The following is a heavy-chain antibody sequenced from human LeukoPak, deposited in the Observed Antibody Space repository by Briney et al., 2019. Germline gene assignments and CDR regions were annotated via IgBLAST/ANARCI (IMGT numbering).Heavy chain of an antibody. D-gene: IGHD3-22*01. CDR3: ARGPTDPPSGYNPENWFDP. CDR1: GGSISSSNW. CDR2: IYHSGST. Sequence: NPSGTLSLTCAVSGGSISSSNWWSWVRQPPGKGLEWIGEIYHSGSTNYNPSLKSRVTISVDKSKNQFSLKLSSVTAADTAVYYCARGPTDPPSGYNPENWFDPWGQGTLVTVSS. J-gene: IGHJ5*02. V-gene: IGHV4-4*02.